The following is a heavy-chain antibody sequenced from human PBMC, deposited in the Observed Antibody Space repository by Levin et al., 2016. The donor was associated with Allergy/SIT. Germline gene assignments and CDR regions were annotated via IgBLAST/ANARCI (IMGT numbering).Heavy chain of an antibody. J-gene: IGHJ6*02. Sequence: WIRQPPGKGLEWVSYISTSSGTGRSIYYADSVQGRFTISRDNAKSLLYLQMNNLRADDTAVYYCARSRTVATSMWGDSYYYGMDVWGQGTTVTVSS. V-gene: IGHV3-48*03. D-gene: IGHD6-19*01. CDR2: ISTSSGTGRSI. CDR3: ARSRTVATSMWGDSYYYGMDV.